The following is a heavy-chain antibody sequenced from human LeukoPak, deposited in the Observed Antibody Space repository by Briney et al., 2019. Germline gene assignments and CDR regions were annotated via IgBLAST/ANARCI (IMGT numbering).Heavy chain of an antibody. CDR1: GGTFSSYA. Sequence: SVKVSCKASGGTFSSYAISWVRQAPGQGLEWMGRIIPILGIANYAQKFQGRVTITADKSTSTAYMELSSLRSEDTAVYYCASAPFYDSSGYYQVDYWGQGTLVTVSS. CDR2: IIPILGIA. J-gene: IGHJ4*02. V-gene: IGHV1-69*04. D-gene: IGHD3-22*01. CDR3: ASAPFYDSSGYYQVDY.